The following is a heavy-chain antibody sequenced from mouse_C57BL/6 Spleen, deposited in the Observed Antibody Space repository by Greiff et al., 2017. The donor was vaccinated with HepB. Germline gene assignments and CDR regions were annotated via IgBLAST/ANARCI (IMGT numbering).Heavy chain of an antibody. CDR3: ARRYYGSSHWFAY. CDR1: GYTFTDYN. CDR2: INPNNGGT. J-gene: IGHJ3*01. V-gene: IGHV1-18*01. Sequence: VQLQQSGPELVKPGASVKIPCKASGYTFTDYNMDWVKQSHGKSLEWIGDINPNNGGTIYNQKFKGKATLTVDKSSSTAYMELRSLTSEDTAVYYCARRYYGSSHWFAYWGQGTLVTVSA. D-gene: IGHD1-1*01.